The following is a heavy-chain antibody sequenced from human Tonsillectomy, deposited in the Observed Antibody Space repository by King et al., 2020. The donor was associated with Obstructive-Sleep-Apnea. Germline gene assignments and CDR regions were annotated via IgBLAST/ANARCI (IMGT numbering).Heavy chain of an antibody. D-gene: IGHD1-20*01. V-gene: IGHV3-30*02. Sequence: VQLVESGGGVVQPGRSLRLSCVASGFSFNNYGMHWVRQIPGKGLEWVTFIRYDGSNKEYADSVKGRFTISRDNSKNTLYEQMNSLRTEDTAVYYCATLSGTTSGAFDIWGQGTMVTVSS. CDR1: GFSFNNYG. CDR2: IRYDGSNK. CDR3: ATLSGTTSGAFDI. J-gene: IGHJ3*02.